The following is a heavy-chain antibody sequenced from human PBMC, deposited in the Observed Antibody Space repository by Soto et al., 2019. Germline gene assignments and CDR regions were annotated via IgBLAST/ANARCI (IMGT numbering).Heavy chain of an antibody. CDR2: IWYDGSNK. Sequence: QVQLVESGGGVVQPGRSLRLSCAASGFTFSSYGMHWVRQAPGKGLEWVAVIWYDGSNKYYADSVKGRFTISRDNSKNTQYLQMNSLRAEDTAVYYCARGIVSVPAAPAFDYWGQGTLVTVSS. CDR1: GFTFSSYG. J-gene: IGHJ4*02. D-gene: IGHD2-2*01. CDR3: ARGIVSVPAAPAFDY. V-gene: IGHV3-33*01.